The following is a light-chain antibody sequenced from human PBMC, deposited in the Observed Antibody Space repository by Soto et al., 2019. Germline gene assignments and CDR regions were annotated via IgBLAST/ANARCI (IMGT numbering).Light chain of an antibody. CDR3: HQYGSSSWT. Sequence: ENVLTQSPATLSLSPGEGATLSCRASQSVSSSYLAWYQQKPGQAPRLLIYGASNRATGIPDRFSGSGSGTDFTLTISRLEPEDFAVYYCHQYGSSSWTFGQGTKVDIK. CDR2: GAS. V-gene: IGKV3-20*01. J-gene: IGKJ1*01. CDR1: QSVSSSY.